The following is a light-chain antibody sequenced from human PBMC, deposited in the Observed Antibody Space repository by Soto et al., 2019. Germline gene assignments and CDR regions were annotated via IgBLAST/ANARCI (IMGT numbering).Light chain of an antibody. J-gene: IGLJ1*01. Sequence: QSVLTQPASVSGSPGQSITISCTGTSSDVGGYNYVSWYQQHPGKAPKLMIYEVSNRPSGVSNRFSGSKSGNTASLTISGLQAEDEADYYCTSKTSSITYVVGTGTMVTVL. V-gene: IGLV2-14*01. CDR2: EVS. CDR1: SSDVGGYNY. CDR3: TSKTSSITYV.